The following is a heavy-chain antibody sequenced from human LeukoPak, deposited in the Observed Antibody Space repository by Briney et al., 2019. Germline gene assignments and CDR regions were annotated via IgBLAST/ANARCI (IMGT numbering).Heavy chain of an antibody. Sequence: SETLSLTCAVYGGSFSGYYWSWIRQPPGKGLEWIGEINHSGSTNYNPSLKSRVTISVDTSKNQFSLKLSSVTAADTAVYYCARRYSSSWYYYGMDVWGQGTTVTVSS. J-gene: IGHJ6*02. D-gene: IGHD6-13*01. CDR3: ARRYSSSWYYYGMDV. CDR1: GGSFSGYY. CDR2: INHSGST. V-gene: IGHV4-34*01.